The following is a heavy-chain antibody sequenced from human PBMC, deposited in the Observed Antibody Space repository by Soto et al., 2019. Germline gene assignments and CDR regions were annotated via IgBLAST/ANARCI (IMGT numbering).Heavy chain of an antibody. CDR1: GDSIGSRSYY. V-gene: IGHV4-39*07. CDR2: VYSTGAT. J-gene: IGHJ4*02. D-gene: IGHD3-10*01. CDR3: ASLVYSSGCYYFDY. Sequence: QLHLQESGPGLVKPSETLSLTCTVSGDSIGSRSYYWDWIRQSPGGGLEWIGHVYSTGATYYNPSFKSRVTMSVDASKNQFSLQMTSVTAADTAVYYCASLVYSSGCYYFDYWGPGTLVTVSS.